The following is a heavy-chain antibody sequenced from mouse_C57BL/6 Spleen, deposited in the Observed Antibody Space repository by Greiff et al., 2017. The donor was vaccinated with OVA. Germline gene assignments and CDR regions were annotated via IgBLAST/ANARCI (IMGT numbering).Heavy chain of an antibody. V-gene: IGHV1-50*01. CDR2: IDPSDSYT. Sequence: VQLQQSGAELVKPGASVKLSCKASGYTFTSYWMQWVKQRPGQGLEWIGEIDPSDSYTNYNQKFKGKATLTVDTSSSTAYMQISSLTSEDSAVYYGARKGLYGSNAMDYWGQGTSVTVSS. CDR1: GYTFTSYW. J-gene: IGHJ4*01. D-gene: IGHD1-1*01. CDR3: ARKGLYGSNAMDY.